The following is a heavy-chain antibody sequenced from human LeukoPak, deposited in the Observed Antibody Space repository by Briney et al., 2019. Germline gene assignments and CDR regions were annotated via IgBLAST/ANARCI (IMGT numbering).Heavy chain of an antibody. V-gene: IGHV1-3*04. CDR3: AKSRPDAFDI. Sequence: ASVKVSCKASGYTFIAYAIHWVRQAPGRSLEWMGWINTAKGNPKYSEKFQDRVTITRDTSANTAYMELSSLRSEDTAVYYCAKSRPDAFDIWGQGTMVTVSS. D-gene: IGHD6-13*01. CDR1: GYTFIAYA. J-gene: IGHJ3*02. CDR2: INTAKGNP.